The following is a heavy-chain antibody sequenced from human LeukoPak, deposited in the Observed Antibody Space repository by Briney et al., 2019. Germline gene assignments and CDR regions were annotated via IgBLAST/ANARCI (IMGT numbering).Heavy chain of an antibody. CDR2: IHYTGST. D-gene: IGHD3-10*01. V-gene: IGHV4-59*01. CDR1: GGSISSYY. Sequence: SETLSLTCTGSGGSISSYYWSWIRQSPGKGLECIGYIHYTGSTNYNPSLKSRVTISVETSKNQLSMKLKSVTAADTAVYYCARGGYYGSGNDFRFDPWGQGTLVTVYS. CDR3: ARGGYYGSGNDFRFDP. J-gene: IGHJ5*02.